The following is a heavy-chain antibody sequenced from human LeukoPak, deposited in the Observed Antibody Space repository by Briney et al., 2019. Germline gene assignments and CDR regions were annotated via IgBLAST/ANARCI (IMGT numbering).Heavy chain of an antibody. CDR2: ISSSSSAI. CDR1: GFTFSSYT. V-gene: IGHV3-48*02. J-gene: IGHJ4*02. D-gene: IGHD3-9*01. CDR3: ARGALRYSDY. Sequence: GGSLRLSCAASGFTFSSYTMSWVRQAPGKGLEWVSSISSSSSAIYYAASVKGRFTISRDNAKNSLYLQMNSLRDEDTAVYYCARGALRYSDYWGQGTLVTVSS.